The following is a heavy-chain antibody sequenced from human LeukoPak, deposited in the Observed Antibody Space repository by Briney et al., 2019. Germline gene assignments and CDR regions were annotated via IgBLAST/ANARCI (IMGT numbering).Heavy chain of an antibody. CDR2: ISYDGSST. D-gene: IGHD2-21*01. CDR3: AKDRGGAYFDY. V-gene: IGHV3-30*18. J-gene: IGHJ4*02. CDR1: GFTFSSYG. Sequence: PGGSLRLSCAASGFTFSSYGMHWVRQAPGKGLEWVAVISYDGSSTYYADSVKGRFTISRDNSKNTLYVQMNSLRAEDTAVYHRAKDRGGAYFDYWGQGTLVTVSS.